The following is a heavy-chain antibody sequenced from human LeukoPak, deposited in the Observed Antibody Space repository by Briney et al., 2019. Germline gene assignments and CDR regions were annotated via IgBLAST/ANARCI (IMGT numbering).Heavy chain of an antibody. V-gene: IGHV4-38-2*02. CDR1: GYSISSGYY. Sequence: SETLSLTCTVSGYSISSGYYWGWIRQPPGKGLEWIGSIYHSGSTYYNPSLKSRVTIPVDTSKNQFSLKLSSVTAADTAVYYCARVDDFNALDYWGQGTLVTVSS. D-gene: IGHD3/OR15-3a*01. CDR3: ARVDDFNALDY. CDR2: IYHSGST. J-gene: IGHJ4*02.